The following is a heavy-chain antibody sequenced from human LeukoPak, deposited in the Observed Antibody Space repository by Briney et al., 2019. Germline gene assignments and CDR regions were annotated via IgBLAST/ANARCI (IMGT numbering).Heavy chain of an antibody. CDR1: GFTFSSYA. Sequence: PGGSLRLSCGASGFTFSSYAMSWVRQAPGKGLEWVSAISTSGGSTYYADSVKGRFTISRDSSKNTLYLQMNSLRAEDTAVYYCAKGLWDSRGYYYFDSWGQGTLVTVSS. CDR3: AKGLWDSRGYYYFDS. J-gene: IGHJ4*02. D-gene: IGHD3-22*01. CDR2: ISTSGGST. V-gene: IGHV3-23*01.